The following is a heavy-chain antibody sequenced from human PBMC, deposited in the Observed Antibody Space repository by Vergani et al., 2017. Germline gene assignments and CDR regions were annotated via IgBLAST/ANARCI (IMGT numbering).Heavy chain of an antibody. J-gene: IGHJ4*02. CDR2: IRGSGSST. V-gene: IGHV3-23*01. Sequence: EVQLLESGGGLVQPGGSLRLSCAASGFTFSSYAMSWVHQAPGKGLEWVSAIRGSGSSTYYADSVKGRFTISRDNSNNTLYLQLNSLRAEDTAEYCCAGLTPNFDYWGQGPLVTVSS. D-gene: IGHD4-23*01. CDR3: AGLTPNFDY. CDR1: GFTFSSYA.